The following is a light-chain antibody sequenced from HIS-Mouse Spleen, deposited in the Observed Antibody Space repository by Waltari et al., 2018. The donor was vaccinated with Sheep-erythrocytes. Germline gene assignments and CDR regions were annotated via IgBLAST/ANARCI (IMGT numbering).Light chain of an antibody. V-gene: IGLV5-45*03. J-gene: IGLJ3*02. CDR2: YKSDSDK. CDR1: SGINVGTYR. CDR3: MIWHSSAWV. Sequence: QAVLTQPSSLSASPGASASLTCTLRSGINVGTYRIYWYQQKPGSPPQYLLRYKSDSDKQHGSGVPIRVSGSKDASANAGILLISGLQSEDEADYYCMIWHSSAWVFGGGTKLTVL.